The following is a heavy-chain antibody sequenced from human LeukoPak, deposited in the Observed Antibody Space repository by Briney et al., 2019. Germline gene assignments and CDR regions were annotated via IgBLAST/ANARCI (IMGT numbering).Heavy chain of an antibody. J-gene: IGHJ3*02. Sequence: GGSLRLSCAASGFTFSSYCMTWVRQAPGKGLEWVSYISGNSSTIYYADSVKGRFTISRDNSKNTLYLQMNSLRAEDTAVYYCAKTSITMIGDAFDIWGQGTMVTVSS. CDR2: ISGNSSTI. CDR1: GFTFSSYC. V-gene: IGHV3-48*01. D-gene: IGHD3-22*01. CDR3: AKTSITMIGDAFDI.